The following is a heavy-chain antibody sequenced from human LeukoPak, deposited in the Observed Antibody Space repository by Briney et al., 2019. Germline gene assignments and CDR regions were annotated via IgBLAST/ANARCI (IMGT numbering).Heavy chain of an antibody. Sequence: GGSLRLSCAASGLTFSNHWMHWVRHAPGKGLVWVSRIDGDGSGTSYADSVKGRFTISRDNAKNTSYLQMDSLRAEDSAVYYCATVFDYWGQGTLVTVSS. J-gene: IGHJ4*02. D-gene: IGHD4-17*01. CDR2: IDGDGSGT. V-gene: IGHV3-74*01. CDR1: GLTFSNHW. CDR3: ATVFDY.